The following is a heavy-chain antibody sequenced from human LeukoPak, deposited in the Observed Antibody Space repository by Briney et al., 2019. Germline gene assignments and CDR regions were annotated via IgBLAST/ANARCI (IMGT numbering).Heavy chain of an antibody. J-gene: IGHJ3*02. D-gene: IGHD4/OR15-4a*01. V-gene: IGHV3-21*01. CDR2: ICSSNNYI. Sequence: GGSLRLSCAASGFTFSSYSMNWVRQAPGKGLEWVSSICSSNNYIYYADSMKGRLTISRDNAKNSLYLQMNSLRAEDTAVYYCARVWGVRTTLGVFDIWGQGTMVTVSS. CDR3: ARVWGVRTTLGVFDI. CDR1: GFTFSSYS.